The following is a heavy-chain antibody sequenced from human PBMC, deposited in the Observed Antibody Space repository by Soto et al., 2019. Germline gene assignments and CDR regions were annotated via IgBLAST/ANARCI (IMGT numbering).Heavy chain of an antibody. CDR2: IYHSGNT. CDR3: ARFLPGFVGENEAVDF. V-gene: IGHV4-4*02. D-gene: IGHD3-10*01. CDR1: GGSISNNNW. J-gene: IGHJ4*01. Sequence: QVQLQESGPGLVKPSGTLSLTCTVSGGSISNNNWWSWVRQTPEKGLEWIGQIYHSGNTNYNPSLNSRVSMSVDKSKNQFSLKMNSATAADTAVYYWARFLPGFVGENEAVDFWGHGTLVTVSS.